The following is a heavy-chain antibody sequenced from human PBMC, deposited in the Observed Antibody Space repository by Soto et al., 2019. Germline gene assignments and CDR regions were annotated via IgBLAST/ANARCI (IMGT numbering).Heavy chain of an antibody. CDR2: IYYSGST. Sequence: SETLSLTCTVSGGSISSGGYYWSWIRQHPGKGLEWIGYIYYSGSTYYNPSLKSRVTISVDTSKNQFSLKLSSVTAADTAVYYCARVGDYDLWSGYGFDYWGHGTLVTVSS. V-gene: IGHV4-31*03. CDR3: ARVGDYDLWSGYGFDY. D-gene: IGHD3-3*01. CDR1: GGSISSGGYY. J-gene: IGHJ4*01.